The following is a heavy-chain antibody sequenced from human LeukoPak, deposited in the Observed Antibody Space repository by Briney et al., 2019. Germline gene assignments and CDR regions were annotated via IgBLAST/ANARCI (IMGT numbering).Heavy chain of an antibody. CDR1: GGSISANY. Sequence: SETLSLTCTVSGGSISANYWIWMRQSAGKGLEYIGRIYSSGSTNYNPSLKSRVTMSVDTSKNQFSLKLSSVTAADTAVYYCARHGNIVVVPDASKAFDIWGQGTMVTVSS. CDR2: IYSSGST. V-gene: IGHV4-4*07. CDR3: ARHGNIVVVPDASKAFDI. D-gene: IGHD2-2*01. J-gene: IGHJ3*02.